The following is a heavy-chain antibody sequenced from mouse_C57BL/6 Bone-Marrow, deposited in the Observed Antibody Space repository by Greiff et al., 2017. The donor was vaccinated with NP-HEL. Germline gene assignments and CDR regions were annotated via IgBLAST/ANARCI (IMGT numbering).Heavy chain of an antibody. CDR3: ARGGLYYGSSHYYFDY. CDR1: GYTFTSYW. V-gene: IGHV1-59*01. D-gene: IGHD1-1*01. J-gene: IGHJ2*01. Sequence: VQLQQPGAELVRPGTSVKLSCKASGYTFTSYWMHWVKQRPGQGLEWIGVIDPSDSYTNYNQKFKGKATLTVDTSSSTAYMQLSSLTSEDSAVYYCARGGLYYGSSHYYFDYWGQGTTLTVSS. CDR2: IDPSDSYT.